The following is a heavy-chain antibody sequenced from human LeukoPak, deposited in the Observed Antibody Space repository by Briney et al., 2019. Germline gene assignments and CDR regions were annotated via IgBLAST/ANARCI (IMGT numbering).Heavy chain of an antibody. D-gene: IGHD1-26*01. CDR2: IYYSGST. Sequence: GSLRLSCAASGLTLKYAWMSWVRQHPGKGLEWIGYIYYSGSTNYNPSLKSRVSISLATSKNQFSLTLSSVTAADTAVYYCARGKVGATTGEFDYWGQGTLVTASS. V-gene: IGHV4-59*01. CDR3: ARGKVGATTGEFDY. CDR1: GLTLKYAW. J-gene: IGHJ4*02.